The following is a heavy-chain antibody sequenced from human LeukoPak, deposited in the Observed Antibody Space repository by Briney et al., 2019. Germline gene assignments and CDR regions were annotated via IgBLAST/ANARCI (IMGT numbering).Heavy chain of an antibody. CDR3: ARGIQDYYDSSGYLDY. V-gene: IGHV3-7*02. CDR2: IKEDGSEK. CDR1: GFTFSSYW. Sequence: PGGSLRLSCAASGFTFSSYWMSWVRQAPGKGLEWVANIKEDGSEKYYVDSVKGRFTISRDNAKNSLYLQMNSLRAEDTAVYYCARGIQDYYDSSGYLDYWGQGTLVTVSS. D-gene: IGHD3-22*01. J-gene: IGHJ4*02.